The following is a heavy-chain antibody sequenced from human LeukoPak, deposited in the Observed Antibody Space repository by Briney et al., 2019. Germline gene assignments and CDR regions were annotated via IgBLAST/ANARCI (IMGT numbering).Heavy chain of an antibody. D-gene: IGHD4-17*01. CDR3: ARVHSTVTTLGY. CDR1: GYTFTGYY. J-gene: IGHJ4*02. Sequence: ASVKVSCKASGYTFTGYYMHWVRQAPGRGLEWMGWINPNSGGTNYAQKFQGRVTMTRDTSISTAYMELSRLRSDDTAVYYCARVHSTVTTLGYWGQGTLVTVSS. V-gene: IGHV1-2*02. CDR2: INPNSGGT.